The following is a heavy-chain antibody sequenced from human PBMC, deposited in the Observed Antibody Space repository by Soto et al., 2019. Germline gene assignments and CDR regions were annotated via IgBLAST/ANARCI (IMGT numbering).Heavy chain of an antibody. J-gene: IGHJ3*01. V-gene: IGHV5-51*01. Sequence: GESLKISCKGSGYTFTSHWIGWVRQMPGKGLEWMGIIYPGDSDTRYSPSFQGQVIISADKSITTAYLQWSSLKASDSATHYCARHRRAIVATTDPLAIWGQGTKVTVSS. CDR1: GYTFTSHW. CDR3: ARHRRAIVATTDPLAI. D-gene: IGHD1-26*01. CDR2: IYPGDSDT.